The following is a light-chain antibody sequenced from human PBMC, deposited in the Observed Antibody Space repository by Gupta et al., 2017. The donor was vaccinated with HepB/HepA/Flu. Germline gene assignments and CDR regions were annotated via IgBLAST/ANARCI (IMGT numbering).Light chain of an antibody. J-gene: IGKJ2*01. V-gene: IGKV4-1*01. Sequence: IVMTQSPDSLAVSLAERATINCKSSQSVLYSSNNKNYLAWYQQKPGQPPKLLIYWASTRESGVPDRFSGSGSGTDFTLTISSLQAEDVAVYYCQQYYSTPPYTFGQGTKLEIK. CDR1: QSVLYSSNNKNY. CDR3: QQYYSTPPYT. CDR2: WAS.